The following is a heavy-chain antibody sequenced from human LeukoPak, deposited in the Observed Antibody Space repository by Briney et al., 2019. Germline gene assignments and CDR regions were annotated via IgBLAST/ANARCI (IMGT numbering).Heavy chain of an antibody. CDR1: GFTFSSYW. CDR3: ARGGDILTGYYNIRAFDI. J-gene: IGHJ3*02. V-gene: IGHV3-7*03. D-gene: IGHD3-9*01. Sequence: GGSLRLSCAASGFTFSSYWMSWVRQAPGKGLEWVANIKQDGSEKYCVDCVKGRFTISRDNAKNSLYLQMNSLRAEDTAVYYCARGGDILTGYYNIRAFDIWGQGTMVTVSS. CDR2: IKQDGSEK.